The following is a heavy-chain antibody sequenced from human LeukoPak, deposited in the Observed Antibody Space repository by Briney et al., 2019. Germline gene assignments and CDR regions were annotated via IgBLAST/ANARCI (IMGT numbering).Heavy chain of an antibody. CDR2: ISSGGSTM. V-gene: IGHV3-48*03. CDR1: GFTFSSYE. J-gene: IGHJ4*02. Sequence: GGSLRLSCAASGFTFSSYEMNWVRQAPGKGLEWLSYISSGGSTMYYADSVKGRFTISRDNAKNSLFLQMNSLRAEDTAVYYCARDYYLDYWGQGTLVTVSS. CDR3: ARDYYLDY.